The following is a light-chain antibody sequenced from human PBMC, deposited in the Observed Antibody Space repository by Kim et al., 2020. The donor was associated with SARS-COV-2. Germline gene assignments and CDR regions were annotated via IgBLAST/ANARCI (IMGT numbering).Light chain of an antibody. Sequence: QSVLTQPPSASGTPGQRVTISCTGSSSDIGSNTVDWYHQLPGTAPTLLLYNNNHRASGGPDRFSASKSATTASLAISGLQSEDEADYYCAAWDDSLNSWVFGRGTQLTVL. CDR1: SSDIGSNT. CDR2: NNN. J-gene: IGLJ3*02. V-gene: IGLV1-44*01. CDR3: AAWDDSLNSWV.